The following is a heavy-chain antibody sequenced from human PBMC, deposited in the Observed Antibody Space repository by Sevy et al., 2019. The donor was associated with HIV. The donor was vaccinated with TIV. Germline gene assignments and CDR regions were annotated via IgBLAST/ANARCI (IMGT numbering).Heavy chain of an antibody. V-gene: IGHV3-30*04. D-gene: IGHD2-2*02. CDR1: GFTFSSYA. Sequence: GGSLRLSCAASGFTFSSYAMHWVRQAPGKGLEWVAVISYDGSNKYYADSVKGRFTISRDNSKNTLYLQMNSLRAEDTAVYYCARAPGDCSSTSCYTGAFDIWGQGTMVTVS. CDR3: ARAPGDCSSTSCYTGAFDI. J-gene: IGHJ3*02. CDR2: ISYDGSNK.